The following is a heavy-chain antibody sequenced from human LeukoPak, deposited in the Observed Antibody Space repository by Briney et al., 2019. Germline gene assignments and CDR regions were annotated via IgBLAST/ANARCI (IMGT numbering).Heavy chain of an antibody. J-gene: IGHJ4*02. CDR2: IKHDGREK. V-gene: IGHV3-7*01. D-gene: IGHD1-26*01. Sequence: GGSLRLSCTASGFTFNDYYMTWLRQAPGKGPEWVASIKHDGREKFYLDSVKGRFTIPRDDAKDSLFLQMNSLRAEDTAVYYCASSGSYPLTHYFDYWGQGTLVTVSS. CDR1: GFTFNDYY. CDR3: ASSGSYPLTHYFDY.